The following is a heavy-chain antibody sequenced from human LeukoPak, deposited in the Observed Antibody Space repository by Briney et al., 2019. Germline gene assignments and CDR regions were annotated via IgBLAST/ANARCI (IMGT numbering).Heavy chain of an antibody. CDR3: ARGRDAYSFDY. CDR1: GGSISSYY. J-gene: IGHJ4*02. V-gene: IGHV4-59*01. Sequence: SETLSLTCTVSGGSISSYYWSWIRRPPGKGLEWIGYIYYSGSTNYNPSLKSRVTISVDTSKNQFSLKLSSVTAADTAAYYCARGRDAYSFDYWGQGTLVTVSS. CDR2: IYYSGST. D-gene: IGHD5-24*01.